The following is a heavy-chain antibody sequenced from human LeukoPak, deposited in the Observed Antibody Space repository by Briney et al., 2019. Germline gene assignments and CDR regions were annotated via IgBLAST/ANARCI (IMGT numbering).Heavy chain of an antibody. CDR2: ISGSGGST. CDR3: AKKYQGGWYLPNWFDP. Sequence: GGSLRLSCAASGFTFSDYYMSWVRQAPGKGLEWVSAISGSGGSTYYADSVKGRFTISRDNSKNTLYLQMNSLRAEDTAVYYCAKKYQGGWYLPNWFDPWGQGTLVTVSS. V-gene: IGHV3-23*01. J-gene: IGHJ5*02. CDR1: GFTFSDYY. D-gene: IGHD6-19*01.